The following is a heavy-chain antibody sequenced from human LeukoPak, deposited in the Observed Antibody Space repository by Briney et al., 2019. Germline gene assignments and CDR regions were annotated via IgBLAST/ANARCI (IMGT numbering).Heavy chain of an antibody. CDR1: GFTFSSYG. J-gene: IGHJ6*02. D-gene: IGHD2-2*01. CDR2: ISYDGSNK. CDR3: AKGIGGVVPAAQDAPYYYYGMDA. Sequence: GRSLRLSCAASGFTFSSYGVHWVRQAPGKGLEWVAVISYDGSNKYYADSVKGRFTISRDNSKNTLYLQMNSLRAEDTAVYYCAKGIGGVVPAAQDAPYYYYGMDAWGQGTTVTVSS. V-gene: IGHV3-30*18.